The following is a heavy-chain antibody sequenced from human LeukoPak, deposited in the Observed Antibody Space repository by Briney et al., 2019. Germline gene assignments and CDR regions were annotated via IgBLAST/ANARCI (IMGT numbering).Heavy chain of an antibody. Sequence: SETLSLTCTVSGYSISSGYYWGWIRQPPGKGLEWIGSIYHSGSTYYNPSLKSRVTISVDTSKNQFSLKLSSVTAAGTAVYYCARAVDSSGYYYYYYGMDVWGQGTTVTVSS. CDR3: ARAVDSSGYYYYYYGMDV. D-gene: IGHD3-22*01. CDR2: IYHSGST. V-gene: IGHV4-38-2*02. J-gene: IGHJ6*02. CDR1: GYSISSGYY.